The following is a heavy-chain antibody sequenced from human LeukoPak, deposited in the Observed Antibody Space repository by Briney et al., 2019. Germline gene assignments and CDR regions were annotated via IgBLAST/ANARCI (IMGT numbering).Heavy chain of an antibody. J-gene: IGHJ6*04. D-gene: IGHD3-10*01. CDR3: AREPIWFGEFGSYYYYYGMDV. Sequence: PGGSLRLSCAASGFTFSSYAMSWVRQAPGKGLEWVSAISGSGGSTYYADSVKGRFTISRDNSKNTLYLQMNSLRAEDTAVYYCAREPIWFGEFGSYYYYYGMDVWGKGTTVTVSS. CDR1: GFTFSSYA. CDR2: ISGSGGST. V-gene: IGHV3-23*01.